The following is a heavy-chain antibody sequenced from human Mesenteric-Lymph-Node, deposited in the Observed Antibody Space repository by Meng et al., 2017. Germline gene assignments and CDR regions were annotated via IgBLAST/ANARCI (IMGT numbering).Heavy chain of an antibody. CDR1: GFSLSTSGVG. CDR3: AHRFEYSSSPHYYYYYGMDV. Sequence: SGPTLVKPTQTLTLTCPFSGFSLSTSGVGVGWIRQPPGKALEWLALIYWNDDKRYSPSLKSRLTITKDTSKNQVVLTMTNMDPVDTATYYCAHRFEYSSSPHYYYYYGMDVWGQGTTVTVSS. D-gene: IGHD6-6*01. J-gene: IGHJ6*02. V-gene: IGHV2-5*01. CDR2: IYWNDDK.